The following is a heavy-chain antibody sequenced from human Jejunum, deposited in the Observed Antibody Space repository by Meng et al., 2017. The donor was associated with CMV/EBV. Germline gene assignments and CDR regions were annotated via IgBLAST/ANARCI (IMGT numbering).Heavy chain of an antibody. Sequence: YTFTGYFIHWVRQAPGQGLGWMGWINPNSGGTNYAPRFQGRVTMTRDTSITTAYMELSGLRSDDTAVYFCASTGDWTTAAQALDQWGQGTLVTVSS. CDR3: ASTGDWTTAAQALDQ. CDR2: INPNSGGT. V-gene: IGHV1-2*02. CDR1: YTFTGYF. D-gene: IGHD4-11*01. J-gene: IGHJ4*02.